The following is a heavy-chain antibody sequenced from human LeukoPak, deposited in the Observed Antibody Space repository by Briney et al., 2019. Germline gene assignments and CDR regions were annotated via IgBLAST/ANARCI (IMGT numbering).Heavy chain of an antibody. V-gene: IGHV3-23*01. CDR2: ISGSGGST. CDR3: AREGSSSWYNYYYYYMDV. D-gene: IGHD6-13*01. J-gene: IGHJ6*03. CDR1: GFTFSSYA. Sequence: PGGSLRLSCAASGFTFSSYAMSWVRQAPGKGLEWVSAISGSGGSTYYADSVKGRFTISRDNSKNTLYLQMNSLRAEDTAVYYCAREGSSSWYNYYYYYMDVWGKGTTVTVSS.